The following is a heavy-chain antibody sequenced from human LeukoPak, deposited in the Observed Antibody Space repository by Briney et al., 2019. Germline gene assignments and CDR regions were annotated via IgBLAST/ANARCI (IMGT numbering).Heavy chain of an antibody. CDR1: GFTFSSYD. V-gene: IGHV3-13*04. CDR3: ARKVWGYGMDV. CDR2: IETAGGT. J-gene: IGHJ6*02. Sequence: PGGSLRLSCAASGFTFSSYDMHWVRQVTGKGLEWVSGIETAGGTHYVGSVKGRFTISRENAKNSLYLQMNSLGAGDTAVYYCARKVWGYGMDVWGQGTTVTVPS. D-gene: IGHD2-8*01.